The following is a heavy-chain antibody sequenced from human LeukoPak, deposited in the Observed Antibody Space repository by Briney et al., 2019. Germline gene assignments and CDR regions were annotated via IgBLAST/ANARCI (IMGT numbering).Heavy chain of an antibody. J-gene: IGHJ4*02. CDR1: GASISSEGYY. V-gene: IGHV4-31*03. CDR3: ARGKYYDSSTEYYFDY. CDR2: IYYSGST. Sequence: SETLSLTCTVSGASISSEGYYWSWIRQHPGKGLEWIGYIYYSGSTYYNPSLKSRVTMSVDTSNSQFSLKLRSVTAADTAVYYCARGKYYDSSTEYYFDYWGRGTLVTVSS. D-gene: IGHD3-16*01.